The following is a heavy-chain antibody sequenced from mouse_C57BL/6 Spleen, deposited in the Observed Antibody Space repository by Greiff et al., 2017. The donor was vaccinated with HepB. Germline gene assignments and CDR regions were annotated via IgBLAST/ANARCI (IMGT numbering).Heavy chain of an antibody. D-gene: IGHD6-1*01. J-gene: IGHJ2*01. CDR3: ARGLLFDY. V-gene: IGHV3-6*01. Sequence: EVQLQESGPGLVKPSQSLPLPCSVTGYSITSGYYWNWIRQFPGNKLEWMGYISYDGSNNYNPSLKNRISITRDTSKNQFFLKLNSVTTEDTATYYCARGLLFDYWGQGATLTDSS. CDR2: ISYDGSN. CDR1: GYSITSGYY.